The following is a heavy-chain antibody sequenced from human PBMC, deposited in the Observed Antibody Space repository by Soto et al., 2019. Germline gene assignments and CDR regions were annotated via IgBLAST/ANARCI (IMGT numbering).Heavy chain of an antibody. CDR2: IYYIGSP. D-gene: IGHD4-17*01. Sequence: SETLSLTCPVSGDSVSNGDYSWSWIRQHPGKGLEWIGYIYYIGSPYYNPSLQSRVTISMDTSKTQVSLDLTSVTAADAAVYFCSIVPFQDYGDSYYYGLDVWGPGLTVTVSS. V-gene: IGHV4-30-4*01. J-gene: IGHJ6*02. CDR1: GDSVSNGDYS. CDR3: SIVPFQDYGDSYYYGLDV.